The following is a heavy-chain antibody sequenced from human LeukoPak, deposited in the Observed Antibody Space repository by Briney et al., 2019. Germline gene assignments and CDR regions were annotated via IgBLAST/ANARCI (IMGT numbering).Heavy chain of an antibody. CDR2: TYYRSKWYY. V-gene: IGHV6-1*01. Sequence: SPTLSLPSDISGDTVSSNSAAWNWIRPSPSRGLEWLGRTYYRSKWYYDYAVSVKSRITISPDTSKNQFSLQVNSVTADDTAVYYCARGFALDFWGQGTMDTVSS. CDR3: ARGFALDF. J-gene: IGHJ3*01. CDR1: GDTVSSNSAA.